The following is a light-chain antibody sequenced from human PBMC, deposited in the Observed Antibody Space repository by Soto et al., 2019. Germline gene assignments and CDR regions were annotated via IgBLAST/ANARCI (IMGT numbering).Light chain of an antibody. V-gene: IGKV3-11*01. CDR2: DAS. CDR3: HQRQYWPPIT. CDR1: QSVSSY. Sequence: EIVLTQSPDTLSLTPGERSTLSCRASQSVSSYLAWYQQEPGQAPRLXXSDASNRATGIPARFSGSVSGTDFTLTISSLEPEDFAVYYGHQRQYWPPITFGQGTRLEIK. J-gene: IGKJ5*01.